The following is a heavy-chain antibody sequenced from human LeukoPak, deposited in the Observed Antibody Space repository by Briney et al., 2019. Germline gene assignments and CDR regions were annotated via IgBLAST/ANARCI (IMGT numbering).Heavy chain of an antibody. J-gene: IGHJ5*02. CDR3: ARDLGSGFIFARPNWFDP. CDR1: GGTFSSYT. V-gene: IGHV1-69*04. CDR2: ILPILGIA. Sequence: SVKVSCKASGGTFSSYTISWVRQAPGQGLEWMGRILPILGIANYAQKFQGRVTLTADKSTSTAYMELSSLRSEDTAVYYCARDLGSGFIFARPNWFDPWGQGTLVTVSS. D-gene: IGHD6-19*01.